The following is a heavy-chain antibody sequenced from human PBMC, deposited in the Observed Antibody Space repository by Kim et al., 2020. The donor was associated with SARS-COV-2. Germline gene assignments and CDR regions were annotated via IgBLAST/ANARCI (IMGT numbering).Heavy chain of an antibody. CDR2: IYPDDSDT. CDR1: GYSFSNYW. Sequence: GESLKISCKGSGYSFSNYWIGWVRQMPGKGLEWMGIIYPDDSDTRYSPSFEGQVTISADKSISAAYLQWSSLKASDTAIYFCARRHQLGGLDYWGQGTLVTVSS. J-gene: IGHJ4*02. V-gene: IGHV5-51*01. D-gene: IGHD3-16*01. CDR3: ARRHQLGGLDY.